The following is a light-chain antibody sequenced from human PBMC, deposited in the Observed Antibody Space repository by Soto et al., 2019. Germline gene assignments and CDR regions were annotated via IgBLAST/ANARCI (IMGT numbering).Light chain of an antibody. V-gene: IGKV1-39*01. J-gene: IGKJ4*01. CDR3: QQSYGTPLT. CDR2: AAS. Sequence: DMEMNQSPSSQSASVGDRVTITCRASQSISNYLNWYQHKPGKVPKLLIYAASSLQSGVPTRFSGSGSGTDFTLTINSLQPEDFATYYCQQSYGTPLTFGGGTKIEIK. CDR1: QSISNY.